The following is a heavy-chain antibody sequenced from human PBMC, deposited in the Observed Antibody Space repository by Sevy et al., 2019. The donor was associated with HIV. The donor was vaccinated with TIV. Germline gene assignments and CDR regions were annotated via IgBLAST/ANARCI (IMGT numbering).Heavy chain of an antibody. D-gene: IGHD6-13*01. J-gene: IGHJ6*02. CDR3: ARSIAAAGTDYGMHV. CDR1: GGSISSSSYY. CDR2: IYYSGST. Sequence: SETLSLTCTVSGGSISSSSYYWGWIRQPPGKGLEWIGSIYYSGSTYYNPSLKSRVTISVDTSKNQFSLKLSSVTAADTAVYYCARSIAAAGTDYGMHVWGQGTTVTVSS. V-gene: IGHV4-39*01.